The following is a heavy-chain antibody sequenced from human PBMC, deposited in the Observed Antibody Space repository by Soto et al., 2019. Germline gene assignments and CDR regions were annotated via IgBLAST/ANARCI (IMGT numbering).Heavy chain of an antibody. V-gene: IGHV3-23*01. D-gene: IGHD4-17*01. CDR1: GFIFNSFA. CDR3: AKDPNGDYVGGFDF. CDR2: MSATDARS. J-gene: IGHJ3*01. Sequence: EVQLLESGGGLVQPGESLRLSCAASGFIFNSFAMTWVRQAPGKGLEWVSSMSATDARSYYADSVKGRFTISRDDSKSTLYLQMNSVRVEDTAVYYCAKDPNGDYVGGFDFWGQGTMVTV.